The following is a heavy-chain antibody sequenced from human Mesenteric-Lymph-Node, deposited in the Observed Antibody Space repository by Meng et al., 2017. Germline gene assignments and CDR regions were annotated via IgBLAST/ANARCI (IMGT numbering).Heavy chain of an antibody. V-gene: IGHV3-13*01. CDR2: IGTLGDT. CDR1: GFTFSTYD. Sequence: GESLKISCATSGFTFSTYDMHWVRQTPGKGLEWVSAIGTLGDTYYPASMKGRFTISRDNSKNTLYLQMNSLRAEDTAVYYCARVVGVVGATEFDPWGQGTLVTGS. J-gene: IGHJ5*02. D-gene: IGHD1-26*01. CDR3: ARVVGVVGATEFDP.